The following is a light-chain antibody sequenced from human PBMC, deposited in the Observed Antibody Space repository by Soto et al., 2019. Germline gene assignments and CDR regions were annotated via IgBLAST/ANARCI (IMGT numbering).Light chain of an antibody. CDR2: ATS. CDR3: QQYGDWPLT. CDR1: QSVGNN. Sequence: EIVLTQSPATLSVSPGDRATLSCRASQSVGNNFAWYQQKPGQAPRLPIFATSTRATGVPARFSGSGSGTEFTLTITSLQSEDFAVYYCQQYGDWPLTFGGGAKVEIE. V-gene: IGKV3-15*01. J-gene: IGKJ4*01.